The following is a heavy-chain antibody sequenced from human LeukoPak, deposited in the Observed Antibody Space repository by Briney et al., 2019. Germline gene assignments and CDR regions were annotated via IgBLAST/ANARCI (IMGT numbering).Heavy chain of an antibody. V-gene: IGHV3-20*04. CDR1: GFTFDDYG. D-gene: IGHD6-6*01. CDR3: AKDGYSNSSGGFDY. J-gene: IGHJ4*02. Sequence: GGSLRLSCAASGFTFDDYGMSWVRQAPGKGLEWVSGINWYGGSTGYADSVRGRFTISRDNAKNSLYLQMNSLRAEDTAVYYCAKDGYSNSSGGFDYWGRGTLVTVSS. CDR2: INWYGGST.